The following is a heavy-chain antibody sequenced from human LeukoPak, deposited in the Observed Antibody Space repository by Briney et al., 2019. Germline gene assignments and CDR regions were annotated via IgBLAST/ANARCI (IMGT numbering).Heavy chain of an antibody. J-gene: IGHJ4*02. CDR1: GFTFSDYY. Sequence: GGSLRLSCAASGFTFSDYYMSWIRQAPGKGLEWVSYISGSGTTIYSADSVKGRFTISRDNAKNSLYLQMNSLRAEDTAVYYCARAPFGVTNPFFEYWGQGTLVTVSS. V-gene: IGHV3-11*01. CDR3: ARAPFGVTNPFFEY. CDR2: ISGSGTTI. D-gene: IGHD3-3*01.